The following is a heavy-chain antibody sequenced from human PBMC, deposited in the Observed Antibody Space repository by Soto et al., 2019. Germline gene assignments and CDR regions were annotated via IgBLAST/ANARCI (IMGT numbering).Heavy chain of an antibody. D-gene: IGHD3-16*01. Sequence: PSQTLSLTYDISGDSVSGNSAAWKWIRQSPSRGLEWLGRTYYRYRWYNDYAVSVKSRITVTPDTSKNQFSLHLNSVTPEDTAVYYYAREFPYYVSSDSYLDYWGQGALVT. CDR1: GDSVSGNSAA. V-gene: IGHV6-1*01. J-gene: IGHJ4*02. CDR2: TYYRYRWYN. CDR3: AREFPYYVSSDSYLDY.